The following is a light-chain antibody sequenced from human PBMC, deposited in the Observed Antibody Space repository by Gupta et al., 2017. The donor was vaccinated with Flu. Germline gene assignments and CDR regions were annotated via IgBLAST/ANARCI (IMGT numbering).Light chain of an antibody. J-gene: IGKJ4*01. Sequence: ERHTLSCRASQSVSRYLAWYQQKPGQAPRILIYGASTRATGIPARFSGSGSGTEFSLTVSSLQSEDFAVYYCQQYNNWPPLTVGGGTKVEIK. CDR3: QQYNNWPPLT. CDR2: GAS. CDR1: QSVSRY. V-gene: IGKV3-15*01.